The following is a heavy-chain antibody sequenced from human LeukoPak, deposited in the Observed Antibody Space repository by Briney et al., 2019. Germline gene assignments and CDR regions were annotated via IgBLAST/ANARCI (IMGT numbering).Heavy chain of an antibody. Sequence: GRSLRLSCAASGFTFSSYWMSLVRQAPGKGLEWVANIKQDGSEKYYVDSVKGRFTISRDKAKNSLYLQMNSLRAEDTAVYYCARVARGAPGRAFDIWGQGTMVTVSS. CDR3: ARVARGAPGRAFDI. CDR1: GFTFSSYW. J-gene: IGHJ3*02. D-gene: IGHD1-26*01. V-gene: IGHV3-7*01. CDR2: IKQDGSEK.